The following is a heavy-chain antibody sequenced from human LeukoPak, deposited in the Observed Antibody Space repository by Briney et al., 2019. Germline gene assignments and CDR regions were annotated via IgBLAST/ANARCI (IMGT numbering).Heavy chain of an antibody. V-gene: IGHV4-39*07. CDR1: GGSISSSSSY. CDR2: IYYSGST. D-gene: IGHD3-16*01. J-gene: IGHJ4*02. Sequence: SETLSLTCTVSGGSISSSSSYWGWIRQPPGKGLEWIGSIYYSGSTYYNPSLKSRVTISVDTSKNQFSLKLSSVTAADTAVYYCARWEGEPYLYFDYWGQGTLVTVSS. CDR3: ARWEGEPYLYFDY.